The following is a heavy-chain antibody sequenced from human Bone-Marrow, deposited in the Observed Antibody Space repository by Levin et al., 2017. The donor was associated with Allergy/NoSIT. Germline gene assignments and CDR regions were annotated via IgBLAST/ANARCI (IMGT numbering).Heavy chain of an antibody. CDR3: TTDGGSGSNYYYYMDV. CDR2: IKSKTDGGTT. D-gene: IGHD3-10*01. J-gene: IGHJ6*03. CDR1: GFTFSNAW. V-gene: IGHV3-15*01. Sequence: GESLKISCAASGFTFSNAWMSWVRQAPGKGLEWVGRIKSKTDGGTTDYAAPVKGRFTISRDDSKNTLYLQMNSLKTEDTAVYYCTTDGGSGSNYYYYMDVWGKGTTVTVSS.